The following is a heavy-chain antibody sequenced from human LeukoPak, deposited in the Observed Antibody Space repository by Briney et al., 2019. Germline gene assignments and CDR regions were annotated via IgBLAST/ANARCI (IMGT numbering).Heavy chain of an antibody. D-gene: IGHD6-19*01. V-gene: IGHV4-34*01. CDR2: ISHRGRT. CDR1: GGSLSDYY. Sequence: SETLSLTCAVYGGSLSDYYWSWIRQSPGKGLEWIGEISHRGRTYYNLSLKSRVTISIDTSKNQFSLKLSSVTAADTAVYYCARDFLTTEYSSGWYYYYFDYWGQGTLVTVSS. J-gene: IGHJ4*02. CDR3: ARDFLTTEYSSGWYYYYFDY.